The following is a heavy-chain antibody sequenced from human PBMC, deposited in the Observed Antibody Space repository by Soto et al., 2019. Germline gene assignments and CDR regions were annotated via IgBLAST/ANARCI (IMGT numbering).Heavy chain of an antibody. CDR1: GFTFSSYA. CDR2: ISGSGGST. D-gene: IGHD3-10*01. V-gene: IGHV3-23*01. Sequence: EVQLLESGGGLVQPGGSLRLSCAASGFTFSSYAMSWVRQAPGKGLEWVSAISGSGGSTYYTDSVKGRFTISRDNSKNTLYLQMNSLRAEDTAVYYCAKDWGQLYGSGSDWGQGTLVTVSS. CDR3: AKDWGQLYGSGSD. J-gene: IGHJ4*02.